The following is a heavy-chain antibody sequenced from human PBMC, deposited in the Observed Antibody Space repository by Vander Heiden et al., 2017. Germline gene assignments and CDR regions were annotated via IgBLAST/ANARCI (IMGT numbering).Heavy chain of an antibody. CDR3: ATPLGSYYNCEE. V-gene: IGHV4-39*01. D-gene: IGHD3-10*01. J-gene: IGHJ4*02. CDR1: GGPISSSSYY. Sequence: QLQLQESGPGLVKPSETLSLTCTVPGGPISSSSYYWGWIRQPPGKGLEWIGSIYYSGSTYYNPSLKSRVTISVDTSKNQFSLKLSSVTAADTAVYYCATPLGSYYNCEEWGQGTLVTVSS. CDR2: IYYSGST.